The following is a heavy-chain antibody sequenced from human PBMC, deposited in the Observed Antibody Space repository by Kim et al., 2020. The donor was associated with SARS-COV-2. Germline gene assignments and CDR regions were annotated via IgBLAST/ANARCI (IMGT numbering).Heavy chain of an antibody. Sequence: SETLSLTCTVSGGSVSSGSYYWSWIRQPPGKGLEWIGYIYYSGSTNYNPSLKSRVTISVDTSKNQFSLKLSSVTAADTAVYYCASDVDTAMVFDYWGQGT. CDR3: ASDVDTAMVFDY. CDR1: GGSVSSGSYY. J-gene: IGHJ4*02. D-gene: IGHD5-18*01. V-gene: IGHV4-61*01. CDR2: IYYSGST.